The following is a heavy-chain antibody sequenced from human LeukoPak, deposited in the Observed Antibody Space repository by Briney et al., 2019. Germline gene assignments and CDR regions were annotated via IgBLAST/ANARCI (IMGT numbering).Heavy chain of an antibody. Sequence: SETLSLTCTVSGASISGSGYYWGWIRQPPGKGLEWIGSIYDNGSAYYNPSLKSRVTISVDTSKNQFSLKLSSVTAADTAVYYCARHYDSGTYPLDYWGQGTLVTVSS. CDR3: ARHYDSGTYPLDY. V-gene: IGHV4-39*01. CDR2: IYDNGSA. D-gene: IGHD3-10*01. CDR1: GASISGSGYY. J-gene: IGHJ4*02.